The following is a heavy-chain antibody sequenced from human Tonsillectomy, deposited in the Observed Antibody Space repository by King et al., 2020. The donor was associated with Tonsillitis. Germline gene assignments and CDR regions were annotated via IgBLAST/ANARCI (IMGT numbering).Heavy chain of an antibody. D-gene: IGHD2-15*01. CDR3: TTEPDIGVVAAEPYYYYYGMDV. Sequence: VQLVESGGGLVKPGGSLRLSCAASGFTFSNAWMSWVRQAPGKGLEWVGRIKSKTDGGTTDYAAPVKGRFTISRDDSKKTLYLQMNRLKTEDTAVYYLTTEPDIGVVAAEPYYYYYGMDVWGQGTTVTVSS. CDR2: IKSKTDGGTT. CDR1: GFTFSNAW. J-gene: IGHJ6*02. V-gene: IGHV3-15*01.